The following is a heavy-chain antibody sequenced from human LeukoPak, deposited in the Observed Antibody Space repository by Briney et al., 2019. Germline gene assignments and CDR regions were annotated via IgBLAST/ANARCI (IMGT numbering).Heavy chain of an antibody. J-gene: IGHJ5*02. V-gene: IGHV1-2*02. Sequence: GASVKVSCKASGYTFTGHYLHWVRQAPGQGLEWMGGIIPILGTANYAQKFQGRVTMTRNTSISTAYMELSSLRSDDTAVYYCARDDGLPDPWGQGTLVTVSS. CDR3: ARDDGLPDP. CDR2: IIPILGTA. D-gene: IGHD4-17*01. CDR1: GYTFTGHY.